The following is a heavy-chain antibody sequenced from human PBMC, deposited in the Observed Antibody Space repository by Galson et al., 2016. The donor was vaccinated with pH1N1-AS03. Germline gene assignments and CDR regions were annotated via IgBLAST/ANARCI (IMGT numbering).Heavy chain of an antibody. Sequence: SLRLSCAASGFTFNDYAMHWVRQAPGKGLEWVSGISWNSEMIGYADSVRGRFSISRDNAKNSLYLEMSSLRREDTAIYFCTRAPPGGSSWIGGHFDHWGQGILVTVSS. J-gene: IGHJ4*02. V-gene: IGHV3-9*01. CDR2: ISWNSEMI. CDR3: TRAPPGGSSWIGGHFDH. CDR1: GFTFNDYA. D-gene: IGHD6-13*01.